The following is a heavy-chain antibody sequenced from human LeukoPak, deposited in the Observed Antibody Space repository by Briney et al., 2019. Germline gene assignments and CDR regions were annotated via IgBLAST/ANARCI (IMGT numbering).Heavy chain of an antibody. J-gene: IGHJ4*02. CDR3: ARESQFCGGDCYYDY. CDR2: INPNTGAT. V-gene: IGHV1-2*02. Sequence: ASVKVSCKASGYTFTSYGISWVRQAPGQGLEWMGWINPNTGATNYAQNFQDRVTMTRDTSISTAYMELSRLRSDDTAVYYCARESQFCGGDCYYDYWGQGILVTVSS. CDR1: GYTFTSYG. D-gene: IGHD2-21*02.